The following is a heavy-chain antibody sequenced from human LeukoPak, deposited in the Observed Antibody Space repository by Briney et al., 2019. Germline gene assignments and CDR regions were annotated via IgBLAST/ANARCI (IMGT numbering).Heavy chain of an antibody. J-gene: IGHJ4*02. Sequence: GGSLRLSCAASGFTFSTYGMHWVRQAPGKGLEWVAIISHDGSNEYYADSVKGRFTISRDNAKNSLYLQMNSLRSEDTAVYYCAREMRGYSYGIDYWGQGTLVTVSS. D-gene: IGHD5-18*01. CDR2: ISHDGSNE. V-gene: IGHV3-30*03. CDR3: AREMRGYSYGIDY. CDR1: GFTFSTYG.